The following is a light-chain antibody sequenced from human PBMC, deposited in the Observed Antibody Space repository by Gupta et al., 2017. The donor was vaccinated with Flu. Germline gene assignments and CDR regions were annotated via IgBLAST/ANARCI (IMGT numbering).Light chain of an antibody. V-gene: IGKV3-20*01. Sequence: EIALTQSPDTLSLSPGERATLSCRASQRVSANYLAWYQHKRGQAPRLLVYGASKRATGVKDRFTGSGSGADFTLTIDRMEPEDFEGYDGQLYDTFGPGTTLDNK. CDR1: QRVSANY. CDR2: GAS. J-gene: IGKJ3*01. CDR3: QLYDT.